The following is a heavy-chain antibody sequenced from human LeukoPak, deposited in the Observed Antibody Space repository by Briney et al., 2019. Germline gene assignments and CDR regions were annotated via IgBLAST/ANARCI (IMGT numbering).Heavy chain of an antibody. D-gene: IGHD5-24*01. V-gene: IGHV3-73*01. CDR1: GFTFSGSA. Sequence: GGSLRLSCAASGFTFSGSAMHWIRQASGKGLEWVGRIRSKANSYATAYGASVKGRFTISRDDSKNTAYLQMNSLRAEDTAVYYCAKDANTWPALNYYMDVWGKGTTVTVSS. CDR3: AKDANTWPALNYYMDV. CDR2: IRSKANSYAT. J-gene: IGHJ6*03.